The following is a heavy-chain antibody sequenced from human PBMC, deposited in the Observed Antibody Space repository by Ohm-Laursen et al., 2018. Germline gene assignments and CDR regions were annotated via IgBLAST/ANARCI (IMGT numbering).Heavy chain of an antibody. V-gene: IGHV4-4*07. CDR2: IYSSGST. Sequence: SETLSLTWAVSGGSISGYYWSWIRQPAGKGLEWIGRIYSSGSTNYNPSLKSRVTMSVDTSKSQFSLKVNSVTAADTAVYYCARSFDTYYFDLWGQGTLVTVSS. CDR1: GGSISGYY. CDR3: ARSFDTYYFDL. J-gene: IGHJ4*02.